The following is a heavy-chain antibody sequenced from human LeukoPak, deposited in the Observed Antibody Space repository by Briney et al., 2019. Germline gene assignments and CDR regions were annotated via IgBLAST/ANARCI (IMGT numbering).Heavy chain of an antibody. CDR1: GFTFSSYA. V-gene: IGHV3-30*01. CDR2: ISYDGSNK. J-gene: IGHJ5*02. CDR3: ARSNWFDP. Sequence: GGSLRLSCAASGFTFSSYAMHWVRQAPGKGLEGVAVISYDGSNKYYADSVKGRFTISRDNSKNTLYLQMNSLRAEDTAVYYGARSNWFDPWGQGTLVTVSS.